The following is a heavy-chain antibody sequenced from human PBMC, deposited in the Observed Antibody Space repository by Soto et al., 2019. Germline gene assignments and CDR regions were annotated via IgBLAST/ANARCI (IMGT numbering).Heavy chain of an antibody. CDR3: ARGGDSSSLRAFYSYGFDV. CDR2: IIPFIGAP. V-gene: IGHV1-69*18. Sequence: QVQLVQSGAEVKKPGSSVKVSCKASGGTFNTYSFGWLRQAPGQGLQWMGSIIPFIGAPNYAQNFQDRVTITADESTTTAYMELSGLKSEDTAVYSCARGGDSSSLRAFYSYGFDVWGQGTSVTVSS. J-gene: IGHJ6*02. CDR1: GGTFNTYS. D-gene: IGHD6-6*01.